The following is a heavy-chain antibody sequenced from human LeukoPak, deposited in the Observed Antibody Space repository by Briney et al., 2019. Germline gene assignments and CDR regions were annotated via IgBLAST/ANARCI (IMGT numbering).Heavy chain of an antibody. CDR1: GYTFTSYY. CDR3: ARETAACTTTISQAFDY. Sequence: ASVKVSCKASGYTFTSYYMHWVRQAPGQGLEWMGIINPSGGSTSYAQKFQGRVTMTRDTSTSTVYMELSSLRSEDTAVYYCARETAACTTTISQAFDYWGQGTLVTVSS. V-gene: IGHV1-46*03. D-gene: IGHD6-13*01. CDR2: INPSGGST. J-gene: IGHJ4*02.